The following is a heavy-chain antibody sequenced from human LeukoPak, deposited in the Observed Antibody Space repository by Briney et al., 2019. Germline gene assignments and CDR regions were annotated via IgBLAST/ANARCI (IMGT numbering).Heavy chain of an antibody. CDR2: INHSGST. V-gene: IGHV4-34*01. D-gene: IGHD4-17*01. CDR3: ARYYGDYGVSGYYFDY. CDR1: GGSFSGYY. Sequence: PSETLSLTCAVYGGSFSGYYWSWIRQPPGKGLEWIGEINHSGSTNYNPSLKSRVTISVDTSKNQFSLKLSSVTAADTAVYYCARYYGDYGVSGYYFDYWGQGTLVTASS. J-gene: IGHJ4*02.